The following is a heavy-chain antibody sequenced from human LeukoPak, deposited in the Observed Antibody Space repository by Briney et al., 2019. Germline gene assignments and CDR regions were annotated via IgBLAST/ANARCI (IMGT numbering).Heavy chain of an antibody. CDR3: ARSELLWFGKVNSGFDF. Sequence: SETLSLTYTVSGGSISTYYWSWIRQPPGKGLEWIGYVYYSGSTNYNPSLMSRVTISVDTSENQFSLKLSSVTAADTAMYYCARSELLWFGKVNSGFDFWGQGTLVTVSS. CDR2: VYYSGST. J-gene: IGHJ4*02. CDR1: GGSISTYY. V-gene: IGHV4-59*01. D-gene: IGHD3-10*01.